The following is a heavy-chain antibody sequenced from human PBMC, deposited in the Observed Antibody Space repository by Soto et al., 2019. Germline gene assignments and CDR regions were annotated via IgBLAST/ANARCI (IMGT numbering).Heavy chain of an antibody. J-gene: IGHJ4*02. CDR3: VRDLSVTTKFDY. Sequence: GGSLRLSCAASGFTFSSYGMHWVRQAPGKGLVWVSRINGDGTTTGYADFVKGRFSISRDSAKNTLYLQMNSLRAEDTAVYYCVRDLSVTTKFDYWGQGTLVTVSS. D-gene: IGHD4-17*01. CDR1: GFTFSSYG. V-gene: IGHV3-74*01. CDR2: INGDGTTT.